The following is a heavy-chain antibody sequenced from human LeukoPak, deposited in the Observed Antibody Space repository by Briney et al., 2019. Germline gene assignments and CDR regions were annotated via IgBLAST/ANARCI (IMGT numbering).Heavy chain of an antibody. V-gene: IGHV4-34*01. J-gene: IGHJ6*02. CDR1: GGSFSGYY. Sequence: SETLSLTCALYGGSFSGYYWRWIRQPPGKGLVWIGEINHSRNTNYNPSLKSRVTISVDTPKNQFSLKRSAVAPGNMAVYYCARTIRGNSYVYPYYYYCMDVWGQGTTVTVSS. CDR2: INHSRNT. D-gene: IGHD5-18*01. CDR3: ARTIRGNSYVYPYYYYCMDV.